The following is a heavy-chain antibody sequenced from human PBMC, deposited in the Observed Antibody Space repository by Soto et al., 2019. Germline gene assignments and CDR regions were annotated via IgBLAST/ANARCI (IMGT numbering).Heavy chain of an antibody. D-gene: IGHD3-3*02. CDR3: ARPLQLAVSGFDP. V-gene: IGHV4-39*01. CDR1: GDSISSSSYY. J-gene: IGHJ5*02. CDR2: IHYRANS. Sequence: QSLTCAVSGDSISSSSYYWAWVRQPPGKGLEWIGSIHYRANSYYSPSLKSRITTSVDTSKNQISLRLSSVTAADTAVYYCARPLQLAVSGFDPWGQGTLVTVSS.